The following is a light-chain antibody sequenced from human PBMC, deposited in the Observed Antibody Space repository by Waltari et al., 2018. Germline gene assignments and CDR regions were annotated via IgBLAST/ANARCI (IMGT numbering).Light chain of an antibody. J-gene: IGKJ5*01. V-gene: IGKV1-39*01. Sequence: DIQMTQSPSSLSASVGDRVTITCRASESISRYLSWYQQIPGKAPKLLIFSASTLPSGVPARFSGSGSVTDFTLTISSLQPEDFATYFCQQGYSGPPITFGQGTRL. CDR3: QQGYSGPPIT. CDR2: SAS. CDR1: ESISRY.